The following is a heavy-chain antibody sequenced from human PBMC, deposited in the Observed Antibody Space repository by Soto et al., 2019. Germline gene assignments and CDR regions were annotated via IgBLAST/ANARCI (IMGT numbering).Heavy chain of an antibody. V-gene: IGHV4-30-4*01. CDR1: GGSISSGDYY. J-gene: IGHJ3*02. D-gene: IGHD3-22*01. CDR3: ARGHYYDSTRVI. CDR2: IYYRGST. Sequence: QVQLQESGPGLVKPSQTLSLTCTVSGGSISSGDYYWSWIRQHPGKGLEWIGYIYYRGSTYYNPSLKSRVTLSVATSKNQFSLKLSSGTAADTAVYYCARGHYYDSTRVIWGQGTMVTVSS.